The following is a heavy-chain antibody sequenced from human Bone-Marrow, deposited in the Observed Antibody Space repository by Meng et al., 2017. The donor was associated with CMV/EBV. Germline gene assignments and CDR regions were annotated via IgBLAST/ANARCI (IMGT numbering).Heavy chain of an antibody. D-gene: IGHD6-19*01. CDR3: ARDSQGSGWPWTNYYYYYGMDV. V-gene: IGHV4-39*07. CDR2: IYYSGST. Sequence: YYWGWIRQPPGKGLEWIGSIYYSGSTYYNPSLKSRVTISVDTSKNQFSLKLSSVTAADTAVYYCARDSQGSGWPWTNYYYYYGMDVWGQGTTVTVSS. J-gene: IGHJ6*02. CDR1: YY.